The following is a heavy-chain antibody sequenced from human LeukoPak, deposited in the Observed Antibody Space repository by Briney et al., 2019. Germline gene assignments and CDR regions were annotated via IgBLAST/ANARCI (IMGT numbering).Heavy chain of an antibody. V-gene: IGHV3-30*02. D-gene: IGHD3-3*01. Sequence: GGSLRLSCAASGFTFSSYGMHWVRQAPGKGLEWVAFIRYDGSNKYYADSVKGRFTISRDNSKNTLYLQMNSLRAEDTAVYYCAKGGSIYDFWSGPPENYFDYWGQGTLVTVSS. CDR3: AKGGSIYDFWSGPPENYFDY. CDR1: GFTFSSYG. J-gene: IGHJ4*02. CDR2: IRYDGSNK.